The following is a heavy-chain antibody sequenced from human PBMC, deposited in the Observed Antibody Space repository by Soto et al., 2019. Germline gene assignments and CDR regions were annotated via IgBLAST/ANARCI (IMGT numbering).Heavy chain of an antibody. D-gene: IGHD1-26*01. J-gene: IGHJ5*02. V-gene: IGHV3-23*01. Sequence: GGSLRLSCAASGFTFSSYEMNWVRQAPGKGLEWISSISGSGFKKYYADSVKGRFTISRDNSKSTVYLELNNLSAEDTAVYHCAKNQGVELVPLATVDWFDPWGQGSVVTVSS. CDR3: AKNQGVELVPLATVDWFDP. CDR2: ISGSGFKK. CDR1: GFTFSSYE.